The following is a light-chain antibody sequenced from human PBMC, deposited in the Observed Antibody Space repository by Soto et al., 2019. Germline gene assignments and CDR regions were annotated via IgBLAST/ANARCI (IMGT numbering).Light chain of an antibody. CDR3: QQYSSSPT. J-gene: IGKJ1*01. V-gene: IGKV3-20*01. CDR2: GAS. Sequence: EIVLTQSPGTLSLSPGERATLSCRASQSVSNRYLAWYQQKPGQAPRVLIYGASSRATSIPDRFSGSGSGTGFTLTISRLEPEDFAVYYCQQYSSSPTFGQGTKVEIK. CDR1: QSVSNRY.